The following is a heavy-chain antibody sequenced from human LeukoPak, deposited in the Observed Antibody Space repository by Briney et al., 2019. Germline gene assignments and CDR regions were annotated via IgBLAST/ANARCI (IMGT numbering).Heavy chain of an antibody. CDR3: ARAGRQWLVQFDY. J-gene: IGHJ4*02. CDR1: GFTFSSYW. D-gene: IGHD6-19*01. Sequence: GGSLRLSRAASGFTFSSYWMSWVRQAPGKGLEWVANIKQDGSEKYYVDSVKGRFTISRDNAKNSLYLQMNSLRAEDTAVYYCARAGRQWLVQFDYWGQGTLVTVSS. V-gene: IGHV3-7*01. CDR2: IKQDGSEK.